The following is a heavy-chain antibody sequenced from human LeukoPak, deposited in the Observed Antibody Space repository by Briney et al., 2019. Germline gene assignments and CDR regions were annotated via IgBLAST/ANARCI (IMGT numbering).Heavy chain of an antibody. CDR3: AREGLAVAGTGNWFDP. Sequence: SQTLSLTCAISGDSVSGNSAAWNWIRQSPSRGLEWLGRTYYRSKRYNDYAVSVKSRITINPDTSKNQFSLQLNSVTPEDTAVYYCAREGLAVAGTGNWFDPWGQGTLVTVSS. CDR1: GDSVSGNSAA. V-gene: IGHV6-1*01. CDR2: TYYRSKRYN. J-gene: IGHJ5*02. D-gene: IGHD6-19*01.